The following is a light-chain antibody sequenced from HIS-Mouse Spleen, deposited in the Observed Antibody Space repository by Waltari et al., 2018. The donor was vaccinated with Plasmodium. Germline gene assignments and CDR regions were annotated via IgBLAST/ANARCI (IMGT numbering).Light chain of an antibody. Sequence: SSELTQDPAVSVALGQTVRITCPGDNLRSSYASWYQQKPGQAPVLVIYGKNNRPSGIPDRFSGSSSGNTASLTITGAQAEDEADYYCNSRDSSGNHWVFGGGTKLTVL. V-gene: IGLV3-19*01. CDR1: NLRSSY. CDR3: NSRDSSGNHWV. CDR2: GKN. J-gene: IGLJ3*02.